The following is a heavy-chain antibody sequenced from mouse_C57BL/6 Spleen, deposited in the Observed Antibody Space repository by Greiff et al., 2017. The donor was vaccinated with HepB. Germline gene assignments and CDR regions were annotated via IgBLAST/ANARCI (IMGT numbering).Heavy chain of an antibody. CDR3: ARRGPYDYDYYAMDY. D-gene: IGHD2-4*01. Sequence: VQLQQSGPELVKPGASVKISCKASGYSFTGYYMNWVKQSPEKSLEWIGEINPSTGGTTYNQKFKAKATLTVDKSSSTDYMQLKSLTSEDSAVYYCARRGPYDYDYYAMDYWGQGTSVTVSS. CDR1: GYSFTGYY. V-gene: IGHV1-42*01. CDR2: INPSTGGT. J-gene: IGHJ4*01.